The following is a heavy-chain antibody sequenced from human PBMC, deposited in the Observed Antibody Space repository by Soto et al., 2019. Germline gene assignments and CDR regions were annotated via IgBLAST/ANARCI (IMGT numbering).Heavy chain of an antibody. CDR3: ARETVYYYDLSYFDY. D-gene: IGHD3-22*01. V-gene: IGHV3-64*01. Sequence: GGSLRLSCAASGFNFNSYAMYWVRQAPGKGLEYVSAISSNGGSTHYVNSVKGRFTISRDNSKNTLYLQMGSLRGDDMAVYYCARETVYYYDLSYFDYWGQGT. CDR1: GFNFNSYA. CDR2: ISSNGGST. J-gene: IGHJ4*02.